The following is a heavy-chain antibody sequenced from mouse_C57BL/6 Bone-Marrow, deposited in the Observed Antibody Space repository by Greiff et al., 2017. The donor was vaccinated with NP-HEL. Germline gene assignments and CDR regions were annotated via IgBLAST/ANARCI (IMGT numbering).Heavy chain of an antibody. CDR2: ISDGGSYT. V-gene: IGHV5-4*01. CDR1: GFTFSSYA. CDR3: ARDGGGPYYFDY. J-gene: IGHJ2*01. D-gene: IGHD1-1*02. Sequence: EVKVVESGGGLVKPGGSLKLSCAASGFTFSSYAMSWVRQTPEKRLEWVATISDGGSYTYYPDNVKGRFTISRDNAKNNLYLQMSHLKSEDTAMYYCARDGGGPYYFDYWGQGTTLTVSS.